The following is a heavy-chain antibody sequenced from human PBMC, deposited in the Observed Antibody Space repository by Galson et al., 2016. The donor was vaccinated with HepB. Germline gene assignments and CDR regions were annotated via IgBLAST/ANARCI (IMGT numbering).Heavy chain of an antibody. CDR1: GFIFNSHA. J-gene: IGHJ4*02. D-gene: IGHD1-26*01. V-gene: IGHV3-30-3*01. CDR2: ISYDGSNE. Sequence: SLRLSCAASGFIFNSHAMNWIRQAPGKGLEWVAVISYDGSNEYYADSVKGRFTISRDNSKNTLYLHMNSLRAEDTAVYYCARDRRGGSNTLDYWGQGTLSPSPQ. CDR3: ARDRRGGSNTLDY.